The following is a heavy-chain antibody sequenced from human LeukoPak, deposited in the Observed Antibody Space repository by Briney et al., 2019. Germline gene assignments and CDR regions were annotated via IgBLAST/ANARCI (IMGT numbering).Heavy chain of an antibody. J-gene: IGHJ3*02. V-gene: IGHV1-46*01. CDR1: GYTFTSYY. D-gene: IGHD2-15*01. CDR2: INPSGGST. Sequence: ASVKVSCKASGYTFTSYYMHWVRQAPGQGLEWMGIINPSGGSTSYAQKFQGRVTMTRDTSTSTVYMELSSLRSEDTAVYYCARDWYCSGGSCYSPADAFDIWGQGTMVTVSS. CDR3: ARDWYCSGGSCYSPADAFDI.